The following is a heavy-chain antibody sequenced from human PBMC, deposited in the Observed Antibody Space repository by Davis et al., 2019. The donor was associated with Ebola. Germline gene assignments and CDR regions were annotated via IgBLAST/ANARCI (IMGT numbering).Heavy chain of an antibody. CDR1: GFSLSTTGLG. CDR3: AHKAYGSLSNWFGP. CDR2: VYWDDDK. D-gene: IGHD4-17*01. J-gene: IGHJ5*02. Sequence: SGPTLAKPTQTLTLTCPFSGFSLSTTGLGVGWFRQSPGEALEWLALVYWDDDKRYSPSLRSRLTITKDTSKNQVVLSMTNMDPVDTATYYCAHKAYGSLSNWFGPWGQGTLVTVSS. V-gene: IGHV2-5*02.